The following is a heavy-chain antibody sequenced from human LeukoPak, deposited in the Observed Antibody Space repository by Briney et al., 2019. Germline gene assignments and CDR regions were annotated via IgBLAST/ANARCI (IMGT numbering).Heavy chain of an antibody. V-gene: IGHV4-39*01. J-gene: IGHJ5*02. D-gene: IGHD7-27*01. CDR1: GGSVSSSSYY. Sequence: NPSETLSLTCTLSGGSVSSSSYYWGWIRQPPGKGLEWIGSISYSGTNYNNPSLKSRVSISIDTSKNQFSVKLTSVTAADTAMYYCASLGTLRSWGQGTLVTVSS. CDR2: ISYSGTN. CDR3: ASLGTLRS.